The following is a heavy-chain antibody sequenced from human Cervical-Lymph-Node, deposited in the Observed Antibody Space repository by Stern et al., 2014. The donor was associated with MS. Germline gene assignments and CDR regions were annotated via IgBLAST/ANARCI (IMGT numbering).Heavy chain of an antibody. CDR2: IYYSGST. Sequence: QVQLQESGPGLVKPSETLSLTCTVSGGSISSYYWSWIRQPPGKGLEWIGYIYYSGSTNYNPSLKSRVTISVDTSKNQFSLKLSAVTAADTSVYYCARSPTWVFDYWGQGTLVTVSS. CDR3: ARSPTWVFDY. D-gene: IGHD1-26*01. CDR1: GGSISSYY. J-gene: IGHJ4*02. V-gene: IGHV4-59*01.